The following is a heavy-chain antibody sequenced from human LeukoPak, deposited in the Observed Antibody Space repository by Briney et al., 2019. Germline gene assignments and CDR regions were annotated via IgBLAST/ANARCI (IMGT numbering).Heavy chain of an antibody. CDR3: ARNNYYDSSGYDY. Sequence: GGSLRLSCAVSGFTFSAYTMNWVRQAPGKGLEWISSISDDSSHIYYADSVKGRFAISRDNAKNSVYLQMNSLRAEDTAVYYCARNNYYDSSGYDYWGQGTLVTVSS. D-gene: IGHD3-22*01. V-gene: IGHV3-21*01. CDR1: GFTFSAYT. CDR2: ISDDSSHI. J-gene: IGHJ4*02.